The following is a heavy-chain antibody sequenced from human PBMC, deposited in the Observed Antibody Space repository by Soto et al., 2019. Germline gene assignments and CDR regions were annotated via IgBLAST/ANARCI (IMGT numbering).Heavy chain of an antibody. J-gene: IGHJ5*02. CDR2: IRSKAYGGTT. CDR3: ARPAIEENRLKWYNWFDH. V-gene: IGHV3-49*03. Sequence: GGSLRLSCTASGFTFSDYTMSWFRQAPGKGLEWVGFIRSKAYGGTTEHAASVKGRFTISRDDSKSIAYLQMNSLKASDTAMYYCARPAIEENRLKWYNWFDHCGQGTLVTVSS. D-gene: IGHD2-15*01. CDR1: GFTFSDYT.